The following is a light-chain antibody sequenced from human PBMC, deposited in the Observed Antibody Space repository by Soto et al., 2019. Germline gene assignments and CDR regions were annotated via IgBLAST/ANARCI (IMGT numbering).Light chain of an antibody. J-gene: IGKJ5*01. CDR3: QQYNNWPPIT. Sequence: EIVLTQSPATLSLSPGERATLFCRASQSVRSKLAWYQQKPGQAPRLFXYGASTRATGIPARFSGSGSGTEFTLTISSLQSEDFAIYYGQQYNNWPPITFGQGTRLEIK. CDR2: GAS. V-gene: IGKV3-15*01. CDR1: QSVRSK.